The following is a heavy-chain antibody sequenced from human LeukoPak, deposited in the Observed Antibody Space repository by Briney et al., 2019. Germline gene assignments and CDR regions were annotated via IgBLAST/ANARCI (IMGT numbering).Heavy chain of an antibody. D-gene: IGHD6-13*01. V-gene: IGHV4-59*01. Sequence: SETLSLTCSVSGGSISIYYWSWIRQPPGKGLEWIGYVYNSGSTDYNPSLKSRVTISVDTSKNQFSLKLSSVTAADTAVYYCARDQQQLDYYYYYGMDVWGQGTTVTVSS. CDR2: VYNSGST. CDR3: ARDQQQLDYYYYYGMDV. J-gene: IGHJ6*02. CDR1: GGSISIYY.